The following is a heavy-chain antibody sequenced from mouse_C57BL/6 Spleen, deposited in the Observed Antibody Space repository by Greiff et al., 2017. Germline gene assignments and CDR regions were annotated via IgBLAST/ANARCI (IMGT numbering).Heavy chain of an antibody. D-gene: IGHD3-2*02. J-gene: IGHJ2*01. CDR1: GFNINDYY. CDR2: IDPEDGET. V-gene: IGHV14-2*01. Sequence: VQLQQPGAELVKPGASVKLSCTASGFNINDYYMHWVKQRPEQGLEWIGRIDPEDGETKYAPKCQGKATITADTSANTAYLQLSSLTSEDTAVYCWAEGSGSYYFDDWGQGTTLTVSS. CDR3: AEGSGSYYFDD.